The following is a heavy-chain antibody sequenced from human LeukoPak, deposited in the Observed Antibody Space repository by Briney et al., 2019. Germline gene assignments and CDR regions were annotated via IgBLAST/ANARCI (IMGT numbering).Heavy chain of an antibody. D-gene: IGHD6-19*01. CDR3: AREVGIAVEIDY. J-gene: IGHJ4*02. Sequence: ASVKVSCKASGYTFTGYYMHWVRQAPGQGLEWMGWINPNSGGTNYAQKFQGRVTMTRDTSISTAYMELSRLRSDDTAVYYCAREVGIAVEIDYWGQGTQVTVSS. CDR1: GYTFTGYY. V-gene: IGHV1-2*02. CDR2: INPNSGGT.